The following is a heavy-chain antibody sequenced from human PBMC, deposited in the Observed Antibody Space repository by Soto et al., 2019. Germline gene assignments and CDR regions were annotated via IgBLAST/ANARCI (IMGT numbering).Heavy chain of an antibody. CDR1: GGSFSGYY. J-gene: IGHJ5*02. V-gene: IGHV4-34*01. CDR2: VNHSGST. Sequence: SETLSLTYAVYGGSFSGYYWTWIRQPPGQGLEWIGEVNHSGSTNYNPSLKSRVSISLDKSKNQFSLQLTSVTAADTAVYYCARGGPKKNWFDPWGQGTLVTVSS. CDR3: ARGGPKKNWFDP.